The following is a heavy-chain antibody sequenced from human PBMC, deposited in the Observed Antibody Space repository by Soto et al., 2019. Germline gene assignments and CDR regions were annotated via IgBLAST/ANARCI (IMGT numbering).Heavy chain of an antibody. Sequence: GGSLRLSCAASGFTFSSYAMSWVRQAPGKGLEWVSSISGLDGGTYYADSVKGRFTISRDNSKNTLYLQMNSLRAEYTAVYYCAKVASGYSTELDYWGQGTLVTVSS. D-gene: IGHD1-26*01. V-gene: IGHV3-23*01. J-gene: IGHJ4*02. CDR1: GFTFSSYA. CDR2: ISGLDGGT. CDR3: AKVASGYSTELDY.